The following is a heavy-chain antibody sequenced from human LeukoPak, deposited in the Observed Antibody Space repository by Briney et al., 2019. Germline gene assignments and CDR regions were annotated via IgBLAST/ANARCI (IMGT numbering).Heavy chain of an antibody. D-gene: IGHD3-16*01. V-gene: IGHV3-7*04. CDR2: IKQDGSEK. J-gene: IGHJ5*02. Sequence: PGGSLRLSCAASGMTFSSHWMSWVRQAPGKGLEWVANIKQDGSEKYYVDSVKGRFTISRDNAKNSLYLQMNSLRAEDTAFYYCARGTLRFFARWGQGTLVTVSS. CDR3: ARGTLRFFAR. CDR1: GMTFSSHW.